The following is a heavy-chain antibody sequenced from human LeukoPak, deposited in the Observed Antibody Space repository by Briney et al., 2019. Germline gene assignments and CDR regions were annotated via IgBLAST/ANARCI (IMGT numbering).Heavy chain of an antibody. J-gene: IGHJ5*02. CDR1: GGSISSYY. D-gene: IGHD3-9*01. CDR2: IYYSGST. CDR3: ARGGGVYYDILTGYSPGVWFDP. V-gene: IGHV4-59*12. Sequence: PSETLSLTCTVPGGSISSYYWSWVRQPPGKGLEWIGYIYYSGSTYYNPSLKSRVTISVDRSKNQFSLKLSSVTAADTAVYYCARGGGVYYDILTGYSPGVWFDPWGQGTLVTVSS.